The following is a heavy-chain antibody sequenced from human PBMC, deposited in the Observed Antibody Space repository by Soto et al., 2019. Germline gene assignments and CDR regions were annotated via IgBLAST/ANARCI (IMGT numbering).Heavy chain of an antibody. J-gene: IGHJ6*03. V-gene: IGHV4-31*03. CDR1: GGSISSSSYY. D-gene: IGHD5-12*01. CDR3: ARSLVATPNYYYYMDV. CDR2: IYYSGST. Sequence: SETLSLTCTVSGGSISSSSYYWGWIRQPPGKGLEWIGYIYYSGSTYYNPSLKSRVTISVDTSKNQFSLKLNSVTAADTAVYYCARSLVATPNYYYYMDVWGKGTTVTVSS.